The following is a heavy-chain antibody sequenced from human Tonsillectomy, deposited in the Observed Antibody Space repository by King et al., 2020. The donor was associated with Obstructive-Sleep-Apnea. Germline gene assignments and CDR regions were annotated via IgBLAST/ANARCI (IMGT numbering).Heavy chain of an antibody. Sequence: VQLQQWGAGLLKPSETLSLTCAVYGGSFSGYYWSWIRQPPGKGLEWIGEINHSGSTNYNPSLKSRVTISVDTSKNQFSLKLSSVTAADTAVYYCARCESRSPFWSGYCYFDYWGQGTLVTVSS. CDR1: GGSFSGYY. CDR3: ARCESRSPFWSGYCYFDY. V-gene: IGHV4-34*01. CDR2: INHSGST. J-gene: IGHJ4*02. D-gene: IGHD3-3*01.